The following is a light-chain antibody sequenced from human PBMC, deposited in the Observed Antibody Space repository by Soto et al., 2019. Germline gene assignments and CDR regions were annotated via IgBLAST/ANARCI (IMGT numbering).Light chain of an antibody. CDR3: QQRSNWPIT. CDR1: QSVSSS. Sequence: EIVLTRSPATLSLSPGERATLSCRASQSVSSSLAWYQQKPGQAPRLLIYDASNRATGIPARFSGSGSGTDLTLTISSLEPEDFAVYYCQQRSNWPITFGQGTRLEIK. V-gene: IGKV3-11*01. J-gene: IGKJ5*01. CDR2: DAS.